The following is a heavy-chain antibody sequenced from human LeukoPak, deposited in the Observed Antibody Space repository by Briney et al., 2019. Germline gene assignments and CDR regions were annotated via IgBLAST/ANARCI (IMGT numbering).Heavy chain of an antibody. D-gene: IGHD6-25*01. CDR2: INHSVST. CDR1: GGSFSGYY. V-gene: IGHV4-34*01. CDR3: ARGEVAAAGTDFDY. Sequence: PSETLSLTCAVYGGSFSGYYWSWIRQPPGKGLEWIGEINHSVSTNYNPSLKSRVTISVDTTKNQFSLKLSSVTAADTAVYYCARGEVAAAGTDFDYWGQGTLVTVSS. J-gene: IGHJ4*02.